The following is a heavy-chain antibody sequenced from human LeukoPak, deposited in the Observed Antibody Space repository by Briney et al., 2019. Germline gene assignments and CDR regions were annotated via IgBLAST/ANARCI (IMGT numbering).Heavy chain of an antibody. CDR3: VRGGVTGSGTYYVLN. CDR1: GFTFSSYW. Sequence: GGSLRLSCAASGFTFSSYWMHWVRQVPGKGLVWVSRINNDGSTTRYADSVKGRFTISRDNAKNTVYLQMNSLRAEDTAVCYCVRGGVTGSGTYYVLNWGQGTLITVSS. V-gene: IGHV3-74*01. J-gene: IGHJ4*02. CDR2: INNDGSTT. D-gene: IGHD3-10*01.